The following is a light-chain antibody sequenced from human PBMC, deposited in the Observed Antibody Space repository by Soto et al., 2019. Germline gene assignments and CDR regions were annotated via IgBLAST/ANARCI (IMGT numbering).Light chain of an antibody. CDR2: AVS. V-gene: IGKV1-12*01. CDR3: KQSSAFPLT. J-gene: IGKJ4*01. CDR1: QGINNW. Sequence: DIQMTQSPSSVSASVGDRVTITCRASQGINNWLAWYQQKPGKAPELLIYAVSYLQSGVPSRFSGSGSGTDFTLTISSLQPEDFATYFCKQSSAFPLTLGGGTKVEIK.